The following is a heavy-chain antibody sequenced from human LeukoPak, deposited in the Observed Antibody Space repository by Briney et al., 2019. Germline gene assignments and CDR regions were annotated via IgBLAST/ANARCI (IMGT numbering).Heavy chain of an antibody. D-gene: IGHD3-10*01. CDR2: INPNSGGT. Sequence: ASVKVSCKASGYTFTGYYMHWVRQAPGQGLEWMGWINPNSGGTNYAQKFQGRVTMTRDTSISTGYMELSRLRPDDTAVYYCARDDALRIRGAPVGWGQGTLVTVSS. CDR1: GYTFTGYY. J-gene: IGHJ4*02. CDR3: ARDDALRIRGAPVG. V-gene: IGHV1-2*02.